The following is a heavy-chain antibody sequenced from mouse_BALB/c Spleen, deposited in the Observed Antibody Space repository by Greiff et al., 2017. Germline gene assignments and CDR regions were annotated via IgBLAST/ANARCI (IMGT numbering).Heavy chain of an antibody. D-gene: IGHD1-1*01. CDR3: ARENYYGLAMDY. Sequence: EVQRVESGGGLVQPGGSLRLSCATSGFTFSDFYMSWVRQPPGKRLEWIAASRNKANDYTTEYSASVKGRFIVSRDTSQSILYLQMNALRAEDTAIYYCARENYYGLAMDYWGQGTSVTVSS. CDR1: GFTFSDFY. V-gene: IGHV7-1*02. J-gene: IGHJ4*01. CDR2: SRNKANDYTT.